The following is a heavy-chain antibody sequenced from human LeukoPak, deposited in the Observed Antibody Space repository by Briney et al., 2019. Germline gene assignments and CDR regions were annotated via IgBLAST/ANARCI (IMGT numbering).Heavy chain of an antibody. CDR1: GYTFTSYY. D-gene: IGHD3-22*01. J-gene: IGHJ3*02. CDR2: INPSGGST. V-gene: IGHV1-46*01. Sequence: GASVKVSCKASGYTFTSYYMHWVRQAPGQGLEWMGIINPSGGSTSYAQKFQGRVTMTRNTSISTAYMELSSLRSEDTAVYYCARAYYDSSGNDLDAFDIWGQGTMVTVSS. CDR3: ARAYYDSSGNDLDAFDI.